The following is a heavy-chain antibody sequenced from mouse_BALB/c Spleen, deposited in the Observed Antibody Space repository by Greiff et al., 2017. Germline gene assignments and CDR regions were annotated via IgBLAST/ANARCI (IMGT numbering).Heavy chain of an antibody. D-gene: IGHD1-2*01. CDR1: GFTFSSYW. CDR2: IRLKSDNYAT. V-gene: IGHV6-6*02. CDR3: TGGLHYYGYDAMDY. Sequence: EVKLMESGGGLVQPGGSMKLSCVASGFTFSSYWMSWVRQSPEKGLEWVAEIRLKSDNYATHYAESVKGKFTISRDDSKSRLYLQMNSLRAEDTGIYYCTGGLHYYGYDAMDYWGQGTSVTVSS. J-gene: IGHJ4*01.